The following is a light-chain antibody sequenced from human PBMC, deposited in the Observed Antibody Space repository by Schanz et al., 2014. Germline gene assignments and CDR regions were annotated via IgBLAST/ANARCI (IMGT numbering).Light chain of an antibody. CDR2: NVN. J-gene: IGLJ3*02. V-gene: IGLV2-11*01. CDR1: SSDVGSYDY. Sequence: QSALIQPPSVSGSPGQSVTISCTGTSSDVGSYDYVSWYQQHPGTVPKPMIYNVNTRPSGVPDRFSGSKSGNTASLTISGLQDEDEGDYYCCGYRDNYIWVFGGGTKLTVL. CDR3: CGYRDNYIWV.